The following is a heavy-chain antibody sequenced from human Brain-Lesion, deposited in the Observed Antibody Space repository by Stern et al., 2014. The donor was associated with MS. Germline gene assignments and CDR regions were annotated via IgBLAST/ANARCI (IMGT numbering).Heavy chain of an antibody. CDR3: ARDQRGITIFGVVTDYYYLGMDV. V-gene: IGHV1-2*02. D-gene: IGHD3-3*01. J-gene: IGHJ6*02. Sequence: QVHLVQSGAEVKKPGASVKVSCKTSGYIFTGYYIHWVRQAPGQGLEWMAWINPNTGGPKYAQKFQGRVTMSRDTSISTAYVELSSLTSDDTAVYYCARDQRGITIFGVVTDYYYLGMDVWGQGTTVTVSS. CDR2: INPNTGGP. CDR1: GYIFTGYY.